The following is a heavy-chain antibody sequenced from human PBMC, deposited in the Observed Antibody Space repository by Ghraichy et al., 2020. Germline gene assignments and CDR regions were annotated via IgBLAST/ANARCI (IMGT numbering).Heavy chain of an antibody. J-gene: IGHJ4*02. V-gene: IGHV3-33*05. CDR3: AKGITTSGYYFDY. D-gene: IGHD1-1*01. CDR1: GFTFSSYG. CDR2: LSSDGSNE. Sequence: GESLNISCAASGFTFSSYGMHWVRQAPGKGLEWVGILSSDGSNERYAGSVKGRFTISRDNSKSTLHLQMNNLREEDTAIYYCAKGITTSGYYFDYWGQGTLVTVSS.